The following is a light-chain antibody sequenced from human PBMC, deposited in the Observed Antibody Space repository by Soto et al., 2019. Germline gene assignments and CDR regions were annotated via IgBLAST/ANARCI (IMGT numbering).Light chain of an antibody. V-gene: IGLV2-14*01. CDR2: DIN. CDR1: SSDVGNYIF. CDR3: VSYTTSASYV. Sequence: QSVLTQPASVSGSPGQSITISCTGTSSDVGNYIFVSWYRQHPGKAPKLMIYDINNRPSGVSNRFSGSKSGNTASLTISGLQAEDEADYYCVSYTTSASYVFGTGTKPPS. J-gene: IGLJ1*01.